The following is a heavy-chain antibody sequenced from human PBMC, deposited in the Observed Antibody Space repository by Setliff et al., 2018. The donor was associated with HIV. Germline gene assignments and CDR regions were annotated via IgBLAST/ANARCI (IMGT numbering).Heavy chain of an antibody. CDR3: ARDARLDYYDRSGYSYNLYYMDV. D-gene: IGHD3-22*01. CDR1: GGSISSGSYY. V-gene: IGHV4-61*01. J-gene: IGHJ6*03. CDR2: IHNSEDT. Sequence: CTVSGGSISSGSYYWTWIRQPPGKGLEWIGYIHNSEDTKYNPPLKSRVTISADTSKNQFSLKMTSVTAADTAVYYCARDARLDYYDRSGYSYNLYYMDVWGKGTTVTVSS.